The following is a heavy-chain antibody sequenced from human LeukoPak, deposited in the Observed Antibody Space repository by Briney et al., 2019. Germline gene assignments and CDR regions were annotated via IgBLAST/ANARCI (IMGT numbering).Heavy chain of an antibody. CDR1: GYSISSGYY. CDR3: ARVVVPGWFDP. J-gene: IGHJ5*02. D-gene: IGHD2-15*01. Sequence: SETLSLTCTVSGYSISSGYYWGWIRQPPGKGLEWMGTIYHSGSTYYNPSLKSRVTISVDTSKNQFSLKLSSVTAADTAVYYCARVVVPGWFDPWGQGTLVTVSS. V-gene: IGHV4-38-2*02. CDR2: IYHSGST.